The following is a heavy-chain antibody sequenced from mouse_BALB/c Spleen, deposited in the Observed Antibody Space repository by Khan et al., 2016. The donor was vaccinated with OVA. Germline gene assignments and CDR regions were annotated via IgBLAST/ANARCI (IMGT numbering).Heavy chain of an antibody. J-gene: IGHJ3*01. Sequence: VQLKQSGPELMKPGASVNISCKASGYSFTSYYIHWVKQSHGKSLEWIGYIDPFNGGTDYNQKFKGMATLTVDKSSNTAYLHLSSLTSEDSAVYYCARGTFDYWGQGTLVTVSA. CDR3: ARGTFDY. CDR1: GYSFTSYY. D-gene: IGHD3-3*01. V-gene: IGHV1S135*01. CDR2: IDPFNGGT.